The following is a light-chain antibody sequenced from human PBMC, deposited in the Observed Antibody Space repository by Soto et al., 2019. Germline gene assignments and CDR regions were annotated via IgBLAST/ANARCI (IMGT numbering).Light chain of an antibody. Sequence: ETVMTQSPATPPGSSGKIATLYCXXSQSVRSNLAWYQQKPGQAPRLLIYGASTRATGVPARFSGSGSGTEFTLTINSPQSEDFALYYCQEYDNWPLWTFGQGTKVDNK. CDR1: QSVRSN. CDR3: QEYDNWPLWT. CDR2: GAS. J-gene: IGKJ1*01. V-gene: IGKV3-15*01.